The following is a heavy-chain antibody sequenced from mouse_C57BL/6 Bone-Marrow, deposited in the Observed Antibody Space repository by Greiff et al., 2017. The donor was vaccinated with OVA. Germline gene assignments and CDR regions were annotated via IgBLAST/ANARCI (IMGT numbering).Heavy chain of an antibody. CDR1: GFPITSGYY. J-gene: IGHJ3*01. CDR3: AGDRPFIYYDYALFAY. V-gene: IGHV12-3*01. CDR2: ITHSGET. D-gene: IGHD2-4*01. Sequence: VKLQESGPGLVKPSQSLFLTCSITGFPITSGYYWIWIRQSPGKPLEWMGYITHSGETFYNPSLQSPISITRETSKNQFFLQLNSVTTEDTAMYYCAGDRPFIYYDYALFAYWGQGTLVTVSA.